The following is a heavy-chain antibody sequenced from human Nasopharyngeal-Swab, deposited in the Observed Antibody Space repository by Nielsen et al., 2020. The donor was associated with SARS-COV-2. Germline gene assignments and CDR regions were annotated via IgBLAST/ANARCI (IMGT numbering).Heavy chain of an antibody. CDR3: ARLQYSSGWNLDY. CDR1: GGSVSNDDW. CDR2: IHHSGST. V-gene: IGHV4-4*02. D-gene: IGHD6-19*01. Sequence: SETLSLTCPVSGGSVSNDDWWTWVRQPPGKGLEWIGEIHHSGSTNYNPSLKSRVTISVDKSKNQFSLKLSSVTAADTAVYYCARLQYSSGWNLDYWGQGTLVTVSS. J-gene: IGHJ4*02.